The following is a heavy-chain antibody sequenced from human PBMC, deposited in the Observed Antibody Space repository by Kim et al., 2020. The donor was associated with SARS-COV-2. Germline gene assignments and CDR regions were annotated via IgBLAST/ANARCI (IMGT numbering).Heavy chain of an antibody. CDR1: GFSFSSDD. CDR2: IRFDGTNE. CDR3: PNVDY. V-gene: IGHV3-33*06. Sequence: GGSLRLSCAASGFSFSSDDMHWVRQAPGKGLEWVAVIRFDGTNEYYADSVKGRFTISRDNSKKTLFLQMNSLRAEDTAVYYCPNVDYWGQGTLVTVSS. J-gene: IGHJ4*02.